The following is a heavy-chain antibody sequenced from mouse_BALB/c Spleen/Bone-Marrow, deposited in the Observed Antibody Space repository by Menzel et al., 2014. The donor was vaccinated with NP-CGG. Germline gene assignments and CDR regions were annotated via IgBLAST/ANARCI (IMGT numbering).Heavy chain of an antibody. V-gene: IGHV4-1*02. CDR3: ARPGYYGYQDV. CDR2: INPDSSTI. J-gene: IGHJ1*01. D-gene: IGHD1-2*01. CDR1: RVDFSRYW. Sequence: EASRVDFSRYWMTWVRQAPGKGLEWIGEINPDSSTINYTPSLKEKFIISRDNAKNTLYLQMSKVRSEDTALYYCARPGYYGYQDVWGAGTTVTVSS.